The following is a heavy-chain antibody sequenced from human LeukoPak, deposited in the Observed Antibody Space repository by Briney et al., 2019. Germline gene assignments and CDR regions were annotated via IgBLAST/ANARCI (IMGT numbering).Heavy chain of an antibody. CDR1: GFTFSNYA. Sequence: PGGSLRLSCAASGFTFSNYAISWVRQAPGEGLEWVSGISSGSGSTYYADSVKGRFTISRDNSKNTMYLHINSLRAEDTAVYYCAKSPLDYCSGTTCYLYFDYWGQGILVTVSS. J-gene: IGHJ4*02. CDR3: AKSPLDYCSGTTCYLYFDY. D-gene: IGHD2-15*01. V-gene: IGHV3-23*01. CDR2: ISSGSGST.